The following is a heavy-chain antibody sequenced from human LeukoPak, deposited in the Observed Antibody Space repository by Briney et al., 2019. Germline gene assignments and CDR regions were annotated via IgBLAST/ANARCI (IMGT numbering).Heavy chain of an antibody. CDR3: ARDQDVLAVAGRTANWFDP. CDR1: GYSISSGYY. CDR2: IYHSGST. V-gene: IGHV4-38-2*02. Sequence: SETLSLTCTVSGYSISSGYYWGWIRQPPGKGLEWIGSIYHSGSTYYNPSLKSRVTISADTSKNQFSLKLSSVTTADTAVYYCARDQDVLAVAGRTANWFDPWGQGTLVTVSS. D-gene: IGHD6-19*01. J-gene: IGHJ5*02.